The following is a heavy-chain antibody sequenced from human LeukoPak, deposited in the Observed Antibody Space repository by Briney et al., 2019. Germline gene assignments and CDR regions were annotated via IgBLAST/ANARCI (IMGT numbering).Heavy chain of an antibody. CDR1: SGSIRSRSHY. J-gene: IGHJ6*02. Sequence: SETLSLTCTVSSGSIRSRSHYWGWVRQPPGKGLEWIATIYYSGSTYYNPSLKSRVTISVDTSKNQFSLKLTSVTAADTAVYYCARLNGCSGDCYPHYYHGMDVWGQGTTVTVSS. CDR2: IYYSGST. CDR3: ARLNGCSGDCYPHYYHGMDV. D-gene: IGHD2-21*02. V-gene: IGHV4-39*01.